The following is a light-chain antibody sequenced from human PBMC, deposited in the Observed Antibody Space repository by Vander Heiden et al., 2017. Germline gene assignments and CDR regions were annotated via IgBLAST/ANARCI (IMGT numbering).Light chain of an antibody. J-gene: IGKJ1*01. CDR1: QSVSSSY. CDR3: QQYGSSPGT. Sequence: DIVLTPSPGTLSLSPGERATLSCRASQSVSSSYLAWYQQKPGQAPRLLIYGASSRATGIPDRFSGSGSGTDFTLTISRLEPEDFAVYYCQQYGSSPGTFGQGTKVEIK. V-gene: IGKV3-20*01. CDR2: GAS.